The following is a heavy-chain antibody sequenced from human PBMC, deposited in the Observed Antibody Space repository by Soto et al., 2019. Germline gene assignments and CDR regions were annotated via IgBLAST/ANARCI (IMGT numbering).Heavy chain of an antibody. V-gene: IGHV3-21*01. CDR1: GFTFGSYS. CDR3: ARDKRYYDILSGVYSPDYYYGLDV. Sequence: ELQLVESGGGLVKPGGSLRLSCAASGFTFGSYSMKWVRQAPGKGLGGVSSISSSSTDIYYADSVKGRFTIFKDNSKNSRYTQMNDLRAEHMSVYYCARDKRYYDILSGVYSPDYYYGLDVWGQGTTVTVSS. D-gene: IGHD3-9*01. CDR2: ISSSSTDI. J-gene: IGHJ6*02.